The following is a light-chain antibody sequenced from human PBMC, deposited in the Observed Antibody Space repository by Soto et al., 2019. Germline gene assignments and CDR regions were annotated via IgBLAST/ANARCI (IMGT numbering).Light chain of an antibody. CDR2: DTS. Sequence: EIVLTQSPATLSLSPGERATISCRASQSVAGFLVWYQQKPGQAPRLLIYDTSNRATGIPARFSGSGSGTDFTLTFSSLEPEDFAVYYCQQRDNWPPLTFGQGTRLEIK. CDR1: QSVAGF. V-gene: IGKV3-11*01. J-gene: IGKJ5*01. CDR3: QQRDNWPPLT.